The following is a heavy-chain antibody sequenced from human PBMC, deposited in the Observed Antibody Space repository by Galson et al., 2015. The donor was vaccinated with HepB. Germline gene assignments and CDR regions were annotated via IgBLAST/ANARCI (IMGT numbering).Heavy chain of an antibody. Sequence: SLRLSCAASGFTFSSYWMHWVRQAPGKGLEWVANIKQDGSEKYYVDSVKGRFTISRDNAKNSLFLQMSSLRAEDTAMYYCARYGYCSSTSCYAGEGIHDDDAFDIWGQGTMVTVSS. CDR2: IKQDGSEK. CDR3: ARYGYCSSTSCYAGEGIHDDDAFDI. CDR1: GFTFSSYW. J-gene: IGHJ3*02. V-gene: IGHV3-7*03. D-gene: IGHD2-2*01.